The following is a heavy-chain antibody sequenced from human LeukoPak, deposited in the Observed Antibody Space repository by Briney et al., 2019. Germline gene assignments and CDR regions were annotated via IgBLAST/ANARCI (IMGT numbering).Heavy chain of an antibody. D-gene: IGHD5-18*01. Sequence: GGSLRLSCAGSGFTFTDYYMNWARQAPGKGLEWVSTISAGGDSTYHADSVKGRFTISRDNSKNTLYLQWNSLGVEDTAVYYCAGRGYSYGEGGYWGQGTLVTVSS. J-gene: IGHJ4*02. CDR2: ISAGGDST. CDR1: GFTFTDYY. V-gene: IGHV3-23*01. CDR3: AGRGYSYGEGGY.